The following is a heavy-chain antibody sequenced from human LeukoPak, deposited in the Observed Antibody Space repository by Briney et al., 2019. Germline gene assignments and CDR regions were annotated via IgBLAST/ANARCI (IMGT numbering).Heavy chain of an antibody. J-gene: IGHJ4*02. CDR2: IWFDGSKK. CDR3: ARGRGYDGSDYYYGFFDY. V-gene: IGHV3-33*08. D-gene: IGHD3-22*01. CDR1: GFTFTSYA. Sequence: GGSLRLSCAASGFTFTSYAMNWVRQAPGKGLEWVAVIWFDGSKKYHADSVKGRFTISRDNSKNTLYLQTNSLRAEDTAVYYCARGRGYDGSDYYYGFFDYWGQGTLVTVSS.